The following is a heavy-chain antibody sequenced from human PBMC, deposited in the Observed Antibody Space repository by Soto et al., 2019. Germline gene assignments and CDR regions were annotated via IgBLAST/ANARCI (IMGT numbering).Heavy chain of an antibody. Sequence: QVQLVQSGAEVKKPGSSVKVSCKASGGTFSSYTISWVRQAPGQGLEWMGRIIPILGIANYAQKFQGRVTITADKSTSTAYMELSSLRSEDMAVYYCATTLLGYCSGGSCYVPVYYYYYMDVWGKGTTVTVSS. CDR2: IIPILGIA. J-gene: IGHJ6*03. D-gene: IGHD2-15*01. V-gene: IGHV1-69*02. CDR1: GGTFSSYT. CDR3: ATTLLGYCSGGSCYVPVYYYYYMDV.